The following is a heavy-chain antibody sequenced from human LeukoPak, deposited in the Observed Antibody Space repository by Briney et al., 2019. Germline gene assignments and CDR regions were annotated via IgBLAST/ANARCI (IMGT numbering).Heavy chain of an antibody. J-gene: IGHJ4*02. CDR2: IIPIFGTA. CDR3: ARGLTDIVVVPAATYFDY. CDR1: GGTFSSYA. D-gene: IGHD2-2*01. Sequence: SVKVSCKASGGTFSSYAISWVRQAPGQGLEWMGGIIPIFGTANYAQKFQGRVTITADKSTSTAYMELSSLRSEDTAVYYCARGLTDIVVVPAATYFDYWGQGTLVSVSP. V-gene: IGHV1-69*06.